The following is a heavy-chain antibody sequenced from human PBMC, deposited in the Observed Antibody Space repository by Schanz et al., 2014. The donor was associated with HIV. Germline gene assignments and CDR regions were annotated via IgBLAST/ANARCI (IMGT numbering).Heavy chain of an antibody. CDR2: ISWNSGSI. Sequence: EVQLVESGGGLLQPGRSLRLSCAASGFIFNDFAMHWVRQAPGKGLEWVSTISWNSGSIAYADSVKGRFTISRDNSKNTLYLQMNNLRAEDTAVYYCARDYHWNWFDPWGQGTLVTVSS. D-gene: IGHD1-20*01. CDR3: ARDYHWNWFDP. V-gene: IGHV3-9*01. J-gene: IGHJ5*02. CDR1: GFIFNDFA.